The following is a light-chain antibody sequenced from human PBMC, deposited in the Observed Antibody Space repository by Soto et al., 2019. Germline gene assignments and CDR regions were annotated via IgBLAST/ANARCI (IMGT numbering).Light chain of an antibody. CDR3: CSYTIFAYV. Sequence: QSVLTQPASVSGSPGQSIAISCTGTSSDVGGYNYVSWYQQYPGKAPKLMIYDVSSRPSGVPDRFSGSKSGNTASLTISVLQAFFKDEYYCCSYTIFAYVFGTRTNVTVL. CDR2: DVS. J-gene: IGLJ1*01. V-gene: IGLV2-14*01. CDR1: SSDVGGYNY.